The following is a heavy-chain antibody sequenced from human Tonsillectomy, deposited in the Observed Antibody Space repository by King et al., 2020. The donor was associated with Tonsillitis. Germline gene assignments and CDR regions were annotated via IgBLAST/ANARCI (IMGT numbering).Heavy chain of an antibody. Sequence: QLVQSGGGVVQPGRSLRLSCAASGFTFTTYGFHWVRQAPGKGLEWVAVIWNDGSSEHYVDSVKGRFTISTDNSKNTLFLQMNSLRVEDTAVYYCARDHGYHDSSGYYSTYYYMDVWGKGTTVTVSS. CDR1: GFTFTTYG. CDR3: ARDHGYHDSSGYYSTYYYMDV. V-gene: IGHV3-33*01. J-gene: IGHJ6*03. CDR2: IWNDGSSE. D-gene: IGHD3-22*01.